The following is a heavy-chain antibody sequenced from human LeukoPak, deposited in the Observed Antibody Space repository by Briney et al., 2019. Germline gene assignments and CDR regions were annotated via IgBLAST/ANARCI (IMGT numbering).Heavy chain of an antibody. J-gene: IGHJ6*02. D-gene: IGHD3-10*01. CDR1: GGSISSGSYY. V-gene: IGHV4-61*02. Sequence: SQTLSLTCTVSGGSISSGSYYWGWIRQPAGKGLEWIGRINTSGSTNYNPSLKSRVTISVDTSKNQFSLKLSSVTAADTAVYYCARDGFGEFLESGGMDVWGQGTTVTVSS. CDR2: INTSGST. CDR3: ARDGFGEFLESGGMDV.